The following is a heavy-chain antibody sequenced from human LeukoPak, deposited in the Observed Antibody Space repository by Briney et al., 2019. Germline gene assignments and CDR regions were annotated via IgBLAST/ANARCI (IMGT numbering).Heavy chain of an antibody. CDR2: IYYSGST. J-gene: IGHJ6*03. CDR1: GGSISSYY. V-gene: IGHV4-59*01. CDR3: ARSVDYYYYMDV. Sequence: PSETLSLTCTVSGGSISSYYWSWVRQPPGKGLEWIGYIYYSGSTNYKPSLKSRVTISLDTSKNHFSLKLSSVTAADTAVYYCARSVDYYYYMDVWGKGTTVTVSS.